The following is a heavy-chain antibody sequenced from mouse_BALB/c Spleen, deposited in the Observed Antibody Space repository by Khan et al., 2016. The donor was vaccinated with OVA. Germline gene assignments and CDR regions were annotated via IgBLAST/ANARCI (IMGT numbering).Heavy chain of an antibody. D-gene: IGHD1-1*01. J-gene: IGHJ4*01. CDR2: INTYTGEA. CDR1: GYTFTNYG. V-gene: IGHV9-1*02. CDR3: GRSQLIFYAMDY. Sequence: QIQLVQSGPELKKPGETVKISCKASGYTFTNYGMNWVKQAPGKGLKWMGWINTYTGEATYDDDFKGRFAFSLETSASTAYLQINNLKNEDMGTYFCGRSQLIFYAMDYWGQGTSVTGSS.